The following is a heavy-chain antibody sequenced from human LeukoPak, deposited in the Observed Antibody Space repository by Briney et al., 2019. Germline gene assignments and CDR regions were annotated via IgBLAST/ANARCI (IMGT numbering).Heavy chain of an antibody. V-gene: IGHV3-48*03. J-gene: IGHJ4*02. CDR3: ARVTYSSTWGDFDY. Sequence: SGGSLRLSCAASGFTFSSSAMTWVRQAPGKGPEWVSYISGSGNTIYYADSVKDRFTISRDNAKNSLYLQMSSLRAEDAAVYYCARVTYSSTWGDFDYWGQGTLVTVSS. CDR2: ISGSGNTI. D-gene: IGHD6-13*01. CDR1: GFTFSSSA.